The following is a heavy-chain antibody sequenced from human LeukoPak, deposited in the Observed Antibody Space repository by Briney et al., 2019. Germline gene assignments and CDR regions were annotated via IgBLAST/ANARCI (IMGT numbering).Heavy chain of an antibody. CDR1: GGSISSSSYY. CDR2: IYYGGST. J-gene: IGHJ4*02. D-gene: IGHD3-22*01. Sequence: SETLSLTCTVSGGSISSSSYYWGWIRQPPGKGLEWIGTIYYGGSTYYNPSLRSRVTISVDTSKNQFSLKLSSVTAADTAVYYCARGPFYYDSSGYSNDYWGQGTLVTVSS. CDR3: ARGPFYYDSSGYSNDY. V-gene: IGHV4-39*01.